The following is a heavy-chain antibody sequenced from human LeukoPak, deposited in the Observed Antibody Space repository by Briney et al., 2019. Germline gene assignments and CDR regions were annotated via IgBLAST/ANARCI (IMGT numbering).Heavy chain of an antibody. V-gene: IGHV3-23*01. J-gene: IGHJ4*02. CDR3: ARGFGALFHHY. CDR1: GFSFSSYG. Sequence: QSGGSLRLSCATSGFSFSSYGMSWVRQAPGKGLEWVSSISGLSGRTYYADSVKGRVTISRDNAKNTLYLQMNSLRAEDTAVYYCARGFGALFHHYWGQGTLVTVSS. D-gene: IGHD3-10*01. CDR2: ISGLSGRT.